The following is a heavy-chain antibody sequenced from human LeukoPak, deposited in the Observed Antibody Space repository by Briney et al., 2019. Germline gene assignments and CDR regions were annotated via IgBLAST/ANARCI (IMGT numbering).Heavy chain of an antibody. Sequence: PGGSLRLSCAASGFTFTNYGMHWVRQAPGKGLEWVALITYDGYYKYYSDSVKGRFTISRDTSKNTLYLQMNSLRAEDTAVYYCARDLSPVVRASPMGYWGQGAPVTVSS. D-gene: IGHD3-10*01. CDR2: ITYDGYYK. J-gene: IGHJ4*02. CDR3: ARDLSPVVRASPMGY. CDR1: GFTFTNYG. V-gene: IGHV3-30*03.